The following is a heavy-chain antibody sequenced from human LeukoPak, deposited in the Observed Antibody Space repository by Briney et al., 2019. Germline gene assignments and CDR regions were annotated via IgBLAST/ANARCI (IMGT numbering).Heavy chain of an antibody. CDR2: INWNGGST. Sequence: GGSLRLSCAASGFTFDDHGMSWVRQVPGKGLEWVSGINWNGGSTGYADSVKGRLTISRDNAKNSLYLQMNSLRAEDTALYYCARASGSGYYFYLDYWGQGTLVTVSS. CDR1: GFTFDDHG. V-gene: IGHV3-20*04. J-gene: IGHJ4*02. D-gene: IGHD3-22*01. CDR3: ARASGSGYYFYLDY.